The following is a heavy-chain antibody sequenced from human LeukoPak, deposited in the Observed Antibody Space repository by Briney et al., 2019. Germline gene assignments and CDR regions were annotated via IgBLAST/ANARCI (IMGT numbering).Heavy chain of an antibody. CDR3: ARVRGYGYAIDY. V-gene: IGHV4-39*07. D-gene: IGHD5-18*01. CDR2: IYYSGST. J-gene: IGHJ4*02. CDR1: GGSISSSSYY. Sequence: SETLSLTCTVSGGSISSSSYYWGWIRQPPGKGLEWIGSIYYSGSTYYNPSLKSRVTISVDTSKNQFSLKLSSVTAADTAVYYCARVRGYGYAIDYWGQGTLVTVSS.